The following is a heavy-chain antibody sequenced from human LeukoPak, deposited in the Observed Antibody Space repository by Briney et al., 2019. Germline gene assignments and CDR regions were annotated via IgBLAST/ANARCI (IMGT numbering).Heavy chain of an antibody. CDR2: FDPEDGET. J-gene: IGHJ3*02. Sequence: ASVKVSCKVSGYTLTELSMHGVRQAPGKGLEWMGGFDPEDGETIYAQKFQGRVTMTEDTSTDTAYMELSSLRSEDTSVYYCATRSEAVADPNDAFDIWGQGTMVTVSS. D-gene: IGHD6-19*01. V-gene: IGHV1-24*01. CDR1: GYTLTELS. CDR3: ATRSEAVADPNDAFDI.